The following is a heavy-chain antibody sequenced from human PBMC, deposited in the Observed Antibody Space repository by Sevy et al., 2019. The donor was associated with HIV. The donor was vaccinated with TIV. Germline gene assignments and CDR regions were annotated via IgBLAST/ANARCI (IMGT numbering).Heavy chain of an antibody. CDR3: ARAISTFGLTIMLDP. J-gene: IGHJ5*02. CDR1: GDSVSSSTVA. CDR2: TYYRSKWYN. V-gene: IGHV6-1*01. Sequence: QSQTLSLTCAISGDSVSSSTVAWNWIRQSPSRGLEWLGRTYYRSKWYNDYALSVKGRIIISPDTSKNQFSLQLNSVTPEDTAVYYCARAISTFGLTIMLDPWGQGTLVTVSS. D-gene: IGHD3-3*01.